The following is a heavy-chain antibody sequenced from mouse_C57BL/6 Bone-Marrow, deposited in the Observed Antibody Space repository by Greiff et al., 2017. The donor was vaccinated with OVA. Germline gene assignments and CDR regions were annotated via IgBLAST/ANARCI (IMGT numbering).Heavy chain of an antibody. CDR3: AREGGNYGFAY. V-gene: IGHV1-81*01. D-gene: IGHD2-1*01. CDR2: IYPRSGNT. Sequence: QVQLQQSGAELARPGASVKLSCKASGYTFTSYGISWVKQRTGQGLEWIGEIYPRSGNTYYNEKFKGKATLTADKSSSTAYMELRSLPSEDSAVYFCAREGGNYGFAYWGQGTLVTVSA. J-gene: IGHJ3*01. CDR1: GYTFTSYG.